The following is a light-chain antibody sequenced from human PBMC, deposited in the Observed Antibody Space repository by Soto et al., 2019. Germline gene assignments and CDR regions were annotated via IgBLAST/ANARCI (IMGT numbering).Light chain of an antibody. Sequence: QSVLTQPASVSGSPGQSITISCTGSSSDVGSYNLVSWYQQHPGKAPKLMIYEGSKRPSGVSSRFSGSKSGSTASLTISGLQAEDEADYYCCSYAGSSTPLYVFGTGTKVTVL. CDR2: EGS. CDR3: CSYAGSSTPLYV. CDR1: SSDVGSYNL. J-gene: IGLJ1*01. V-gene: IGLV2-23*01.